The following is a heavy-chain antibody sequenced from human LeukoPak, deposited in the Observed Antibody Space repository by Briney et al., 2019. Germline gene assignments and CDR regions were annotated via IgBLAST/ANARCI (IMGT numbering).Heavy chain of an antibody. CDR3: ARVGYSSGWSPGRNNWFDP. D-gene: IGHD6-19*01. Sequence: GGSLRLSCAASGFTFSSYEMNWVRQAPGKGLEWVSYISSSGNTIYYADSVKGRFTISRDNAKNSLYLQMNSLRAEDTAVYNCARVGYSSGWSPGRNNWFDPWGQGTLVTVSS. V-gene: IGHV3-48*03. CDR2: ISSSGNTI. CDR1: GFTFSSYE. J-gene: IGHJ5*02.